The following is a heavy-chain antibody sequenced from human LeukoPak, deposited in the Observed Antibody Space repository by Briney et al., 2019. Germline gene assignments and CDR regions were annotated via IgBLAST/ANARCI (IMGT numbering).Heavy chain of an antibody. J-gene: IGHJ4*02. CDR3: AREGGFYDSGNQYTDLSNFDL. V-gene: IGHV4-4*02. Sequence: PSETLSLTCAVSGGSISSNNWWIWVRQSPEKGLEWIGEIYHDGSTNYNPSLKSRVTISMDKSKNQLSLKVNSVTAADTAVYYCAREGGFYDSGNQYTDLSNFDLWGQGTLVTV. CDR1: GGSISSNNW. D-gene: IGHD3-10*01. CDR2: IYHDGST.